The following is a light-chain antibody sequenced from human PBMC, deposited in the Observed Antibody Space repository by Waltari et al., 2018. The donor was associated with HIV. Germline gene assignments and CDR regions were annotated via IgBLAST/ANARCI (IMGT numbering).Light chain of an antibody. CDR2: AVD. CDR3: ASFTDDNTVI. J-gene: IGLJ2*01. V-gene: IGLV2-14*03. Sequence: AVTQPASVSGLPGQSTTISCLVDDIAFGLNNFVSWYQQHSGTPPRLLLYAVDSRASGVSDRFSGSMSGNTASLTISGLRAEDEGHYYCASFTDDNTVIFGGGTEVTVL. CDR1: DIAFGLNNF.